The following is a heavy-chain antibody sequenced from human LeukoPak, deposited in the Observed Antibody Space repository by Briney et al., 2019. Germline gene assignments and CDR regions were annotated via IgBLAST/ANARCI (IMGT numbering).Heavy chain of an antibody. Sequence: PSQTLSLTCTVSGGSISSGSYYWSWIRQPAGKGLEWIGRIYTSGSTNYNPSLKSRVTISVDTSKNQFSLKLSSVTPEDTAVYYCAGFSTVADAFDIWGQGTMVTVSS. V-gene: IGHV4-61*02. D-gene: IGHD6-13*01. J-gene: IGHJ3*02. CDR3: AGFSTVADAFDI. CDR1: GGSISSGSYY. CDR2: IYTSGST.